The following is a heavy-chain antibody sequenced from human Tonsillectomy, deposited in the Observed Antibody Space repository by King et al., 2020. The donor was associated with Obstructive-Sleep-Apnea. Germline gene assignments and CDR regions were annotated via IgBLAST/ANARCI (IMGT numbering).Heavy chain of an antibody. J-gene: IGHJ6*02. Sequence: QLQESGPGLVKPSETLSLTCTVSGGSVSSGKYFWSWIRQTPGKGLEWIGYIFDGGSTTYNPSLRSRLTILMDMSKNNFSLKLRSVTAADTAVYYCTRGRGGTSCFGHYYFGMDVGGQGTTVTVS. V-gene: IGHV4-61*03. CDR1: GGSVSSGKYF. CDR2: IFDGGST. D-gene: IGHD2-2*01. CDR3: TRGRGGTSCFGHYYFGMDV.